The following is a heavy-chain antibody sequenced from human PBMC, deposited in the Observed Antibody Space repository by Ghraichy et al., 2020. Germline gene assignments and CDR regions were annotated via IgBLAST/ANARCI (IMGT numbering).Heavy chain of an antibody. CDR1: GGTFSSYA. CDR2: IIPIFGTA. V-gene: IGHV1-69*13. J-gene: IGHJ4*02. D-gene: IGHD5-12*01. CDR3: ARESGLDIHHFDY. Sequence: SVKVSCKASGGTFSSYAISWVRQAPGQGLEWMGVIIPIFGTANYAQKFQGRVTITADESTSTAYMELSSLRSEDTAVYYCARESGLDIHHFDYWGQGTLVTVSS.